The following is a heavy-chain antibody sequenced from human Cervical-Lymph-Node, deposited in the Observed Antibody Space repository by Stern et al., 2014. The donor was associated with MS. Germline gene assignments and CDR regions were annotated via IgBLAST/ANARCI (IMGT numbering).Heavy chain of an antibody. J-gene: IGHJ4*02. CDR3: ARLYGSAFDY. D-gene: IGHD3-10*01. CDR1: GGSISSSSYY. Sequence: QLVESGPGLVKPSETLSLTCTVSGGSISSSSYYWGWIRQPPGKGLDGMSKIYDSGTTYYNLSLKARFTISVHTSKTQFSLSLTPVTAADTAVYFCARLYGSAFDYWGQGSLVTVSS. V-gene: IGHV4-39*01. CDR2: IYDSGTT.